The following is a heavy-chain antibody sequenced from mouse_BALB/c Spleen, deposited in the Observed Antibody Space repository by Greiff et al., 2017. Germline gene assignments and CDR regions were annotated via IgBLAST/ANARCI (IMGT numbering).Heavy chain of an antibody. V-gene: IGHV1S137*01. Sequence: VKLMESGAELVRPGVSVKISCKGSGYTFTDYAMHWVKQSHAKSLEWIGVISTYYGDASYNQKFKGKATMTVDKSSSTAYMELARLTSEDSAIYYCARGDYYGSSYPGFAYWGQGTLVTVSA. CDR2: ISTYYGDA. CDR3: ARGDYYGSSYPGFAY. D-gene: IGHD1-1*01. J-gene: IGHJ3*01. CDR1: GYTFTDYA.